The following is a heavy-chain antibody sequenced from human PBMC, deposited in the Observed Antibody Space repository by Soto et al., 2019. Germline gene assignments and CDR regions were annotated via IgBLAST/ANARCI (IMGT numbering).Heavy chain of an antibody. J-gene: IGHJ6*03. Sequence: GGSQRVWWGASGCTFVSHAMSRVRQAPGKGLEWVSAISGSGGSTYYADSVKGRFTISRDNSKNTLYLQMNSLRAEDTAVYYCAKALYYYYYMAVWGKGTTVTVSS. V-gene: IGHV3-23*01. CDR1: GCTFVSHA. CDR2: ISGSGGST. CDR3: AKALYYYYYMAV.